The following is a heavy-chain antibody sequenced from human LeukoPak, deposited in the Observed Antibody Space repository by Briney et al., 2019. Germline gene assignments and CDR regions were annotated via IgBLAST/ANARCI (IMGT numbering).Heavy chain of an antibody. Sequence: SETLSLTCTVSGGSISSSDFYWGWIRQPPGKGLEWIGSISYSGNTYYNPSLKSRVTISVDTSRNQFSLKLSSVTAADTAVYYCARAPLWRCSGGSGYRWFDPWGQGTLVTVSS. V-gene: IGHV4-39*01. CDR2: ISYSGNT. CDR1: GGSISSSDFY. J-gene: IGHJ5*02. D-gene: IGHD2-15*01. CDR3: ARAPLWRCSGGSGYRWFDP.